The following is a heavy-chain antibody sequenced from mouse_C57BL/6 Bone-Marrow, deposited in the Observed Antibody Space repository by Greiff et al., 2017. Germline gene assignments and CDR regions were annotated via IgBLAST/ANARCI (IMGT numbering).Heavy chain of an antibody. CDR3: AKAYGNYSWFAY. J-gene: IGHJ3*01. Sequence: DVMLVESGGGLVKPGGSLKLSCAASGFTFSDYGMHWVRQAPEKGLEWVAYISRGSSTIYYADTVKGRFTLTRDNAKNTLFLQVTSLRSADTAVYYCAKAYGNYSWFAYWGQGTLVTVSA. D-gene: IGHD2-1*01. CDR1: GFTFSDYG. V-gene: IGHV5-17*01. CDR2: ISRGSSTI.